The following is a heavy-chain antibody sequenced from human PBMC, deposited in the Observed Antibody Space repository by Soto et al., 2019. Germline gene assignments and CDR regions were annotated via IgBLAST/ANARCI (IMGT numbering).Heavy chain of an antibody. CDR1: GFTFSDYY. CDR2: ISSSGSTI. Sequence: QVQLVESGGGLVKPGGSLRLSCAASGFTFSDYYMSWIRQAPGKGLEWVSYISSSGSTIYYADSVKGRFTISRDNAKNXLYLPMNSLRAEDTAVYYCARRKTTVVTLYSAFDIWGQGTMVTVSS. V-gene: IGHV3-11*01. J-gene: IGHJ3*02. CDR3: ARRKTTVVTLYSAFDI. D-gene: IGHD4-17*01.